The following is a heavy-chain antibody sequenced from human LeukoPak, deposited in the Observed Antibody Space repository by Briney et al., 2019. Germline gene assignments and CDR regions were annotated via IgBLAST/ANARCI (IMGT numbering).Heavy chain of an antibody. CDR1: GGSISSYY. Sequence: SETLSLTCTVSGGSISSYYWGWIRQPPGKGLEWIASIYYSGSTYYNPSLKSRVTISVDTSKNQLSLKLSSLTAADTAVYYCARHEYSGSYYGLSWFDPWGQGTLVTVSS. CDR3: ARHEYSGSYYGLSWFDP. V-gene: IGHV4-39*01. J-gene: IGHJ5*02. D-gene: IGHD1-26*01. CDR2: IYYSGST.